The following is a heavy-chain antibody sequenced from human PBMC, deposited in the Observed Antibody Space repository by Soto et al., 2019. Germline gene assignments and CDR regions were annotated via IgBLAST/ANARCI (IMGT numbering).Heavy chain of an antibody. CDR1: GDTFSSNA. J-gene: IGHJ4*02. V-gene: IGHV1-3*05. Sequence: QVQLVQSGAEEKKPGASVKVSCRASGDTFSSNAIHWVRQAPGQRLEWMGWINGGNGNTKYSQKFQGRVTITRDTSASTAYMELSSLRSEDTAIYYCARANSGYGDWGQGTLVTVSS. D-gene: IGHD5-12*01. CDR2: INGGNGNT. CDR3: ARANSGYGD.